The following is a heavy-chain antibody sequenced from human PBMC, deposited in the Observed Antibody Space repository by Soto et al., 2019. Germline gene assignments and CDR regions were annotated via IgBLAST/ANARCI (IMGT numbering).Heavy chain of an antibody. CDR1: GGSISSGGYY. J-gene: IGHJ3*02. CDR2: IYYSGST. CDR3: GFGRFPSPVFDI. Sequence: QVQLQESGPGLVKPSQTLSLTCTVSGGSISSGGYYWSWMRQHPGKGLEWIGYIYYSGSTYYNPALKSRVTISVDTSKNQFSLKLSSVTAADTAVYYCGFGRFPSPVFDIWGQGTMVTVSS. V-gene: IGHV4-31*03. D-gene: IGHD3-10*01.